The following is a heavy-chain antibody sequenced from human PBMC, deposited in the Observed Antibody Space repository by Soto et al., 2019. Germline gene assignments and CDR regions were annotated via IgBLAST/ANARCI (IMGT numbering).Heavy chain of an antibody. V-gene: IGHV3-30-3*01. CDR2: ISYDGSNK. J-gene: IGHJ4*02. CDR1: GFTFSSYA. CDR3: ARGAEYSSSEFDY. Sequence: PGGSLRLSCAASGFTFSSYAMHWVRQAPGKGLEWVAVISYDGSNKYYADSVKGRFTISRDNSKNTLYLQMNSLRAEDTAVYYCARGAEYSSSEFDYWGQGTLVTVSS. D-gene: IGHD6-6*01.